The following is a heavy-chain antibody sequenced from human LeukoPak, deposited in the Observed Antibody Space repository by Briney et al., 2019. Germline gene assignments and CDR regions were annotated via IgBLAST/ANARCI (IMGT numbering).Heavy chain of an antibody. CDR2: IYPGDSDT. CDR3: ARRPLGNSQHNDAFDI. Sequence: GESLKISCKGSGYSFTSYWIGWVRQMPGKGLEWMGIIYPGDSDTRYSPSFQGQVTISADKSISTAYLQWSSLKASDTAMYYCARRPLGNSQHNDAFDIWGQGTMVTVSS. J-gene: IGHJ3*02. CDR1: GYSFTSYW. V-gene: IGHV5-51*01. D-gene: IGHD1-1*01.